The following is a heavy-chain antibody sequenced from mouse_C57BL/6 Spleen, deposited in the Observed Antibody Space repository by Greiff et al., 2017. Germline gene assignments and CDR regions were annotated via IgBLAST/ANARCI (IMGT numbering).Heavy chain of an antibody. J-gene: IGHJ3*01. CDR3: ARRGYGNFWFAY. D-gene: IGHD2-1*01. CDR1: GYTFTDHT. Sequence: VKLMESDAELVKPGASVKISCKVSGYTFTDHTIHWMKQRPEQGLEWIGYIYPRDGSTKYNEKFKGKATLTADKSSSTAYMQLNSLTSEDSAVYFCARRGYGNFWFAYWGQGTLVTVSA. V-gene: IGHV1-78*01. CDR2: IYPRDGST.